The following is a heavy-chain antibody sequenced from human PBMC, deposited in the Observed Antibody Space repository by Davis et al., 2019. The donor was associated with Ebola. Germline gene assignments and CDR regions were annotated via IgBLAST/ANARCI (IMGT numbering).Heavy chain of an antibody. Sequence: SETLSLTCAVYGLSFSGYFWSWIRQSPGKGLEWIAEINHSGSTNFNPSLKSRVSISVDTSKNQFSLKLTSVTAADTAVYYCARHSGSYGYYFDYWGRGTLVTVSS. D-gene: IGHD1-26*01. V-gene: IGHV4-34*01. CDR1: GLSFSGYF. CDR2: INHSGST. CDR3: ARHSGSYGYYFDY. J-gene: IGHJ4*02.